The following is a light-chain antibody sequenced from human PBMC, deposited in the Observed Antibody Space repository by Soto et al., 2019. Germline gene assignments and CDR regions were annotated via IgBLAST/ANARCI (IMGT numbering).Light chain of an antibody. CDR2: EVS. CDR1: SSDVGAYNY. V-gene: IGLV2-14*01. Sequence: QSALTQPASVSGSPGQSITISCTGTSSDVGAYNYVSWYQHHPGKAPKVIIYEVSNRPSGVSNRFSGSKTGNTASLTISGLQAEDEADYYCNSYTVSNTVIFGGGTKATVL. J-gene: IGLJ2*01. CDR3: NSYTVSNTVI.